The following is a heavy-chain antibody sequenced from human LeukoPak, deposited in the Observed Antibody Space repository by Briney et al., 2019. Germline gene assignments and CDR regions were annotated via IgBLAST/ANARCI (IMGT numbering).Heavy chain of an antibody. V-gene: IGHV4-38-2*02. CDR1: GYSVSSGYY. J-gene: IGHJ4*02. D-gene: IGHD3-16*01. Sequence: SETLSLTCTVSGYSVSSGYYWGWIRQPPGKGLEWIGSIYHSGNTYYNPTLKSRVTISIDTSKKQFSLKVKSVTAADTAVYYCARLPLGAFGEVLNFDSWGQGTLVTVSS. CDR2: IYHSGNT. CDR3: ARLPLGAFGEVLNFDS.